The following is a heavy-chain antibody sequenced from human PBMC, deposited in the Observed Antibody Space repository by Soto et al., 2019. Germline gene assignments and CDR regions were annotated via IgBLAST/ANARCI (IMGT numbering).Heavy chain of an antibody. D-gene: IGHD3-3*01. Sequence: QLQLQESGPGLVKPSETLSLTCTVSGGSISSSSYYWGWIRQPPGKGLEWIGGIYYSGSTYYHPSLKSRVTISVDTSKNQFSLKLSSVTAADTAVYYCARLQNDFWSGYYMAVWGKGTKVTV. J-gene: IGHJ6*03. CDR3: ARLQNDFWSGYYMAV. CDR2: IYYSGST. V-gene: IGHV4-39*01. CDR1: GGSISSSSYY.